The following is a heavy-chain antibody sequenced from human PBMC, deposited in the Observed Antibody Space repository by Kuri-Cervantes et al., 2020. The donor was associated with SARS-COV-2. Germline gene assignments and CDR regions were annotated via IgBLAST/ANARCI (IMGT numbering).Heavy chain of an antibody. CDR2: INPSGGST. Sequence: ASVKVSCKASGYTFTSYYMHWVRQAPGQGLEWMGIINPSGGSTSYAQKFQGRVTMTRDTSTSTVYMGLSSLRSEDTAVYYCARARGFGTETNWFDPWGQGTLVTVSS. CDR1: GYTFTSYY. CDR3: ARARGFGTETNWFDP. V-gene: IGHV1-46*01. J-gene: IGHJ5*02. D-gene: IGHD3-10*01.